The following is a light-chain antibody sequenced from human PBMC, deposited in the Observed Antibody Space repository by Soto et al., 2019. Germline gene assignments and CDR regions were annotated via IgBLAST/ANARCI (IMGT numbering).Light chain of an antibody. V-gene: IGLV2-14*01. Sequence: QSALTQPASVSGSPGQSITISCTGTSSDVGAYDYVSWYQQHPGKAPKLIIYEVTYRPSGVSNRFSGSQSGNTASLTISGLQAEDEAHYYCSSYRGSSTLTFGGGTKVTVL. CDR1: SSDVGAYDY. J-gene: IGLJ2*01. CDR2: EVT. CDR3: SSYRGSSTLT.